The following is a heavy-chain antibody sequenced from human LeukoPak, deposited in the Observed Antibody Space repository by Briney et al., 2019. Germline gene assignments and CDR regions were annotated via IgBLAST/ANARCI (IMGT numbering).Heavy chain of an antibody. CDR1: GGSISSYY. CDR2: IYYSGST. J-gene: IGHJ5*02. D-gene: IGHD2-2*01. V-gene: IGHV4-59*08. Sequence: SETLSLTCTVSGGSISSYYWSWIRQPPGKGLEWIGYIYYSGSTNYNPSLKSRVTISVDTSKNQFSLKLSSVTAADTAVYYCAKYRASEGWFDPWGQGTLVTVSS. CDR3: AKYRASEGWFDP.